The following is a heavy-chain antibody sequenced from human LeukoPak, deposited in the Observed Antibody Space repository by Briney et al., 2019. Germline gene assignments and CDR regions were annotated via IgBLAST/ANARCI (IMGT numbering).Heavy chain of an antibody. CDR1: GFPFSSYW. V-gene: IGHV3-7*01. CDR2: IKQDGSEK. CDR3: ARWIGGFDY. D-gene: IGHD3-10*01. J-gene: IGHJ4*02. Sequence: GGSLRLSCAASGFPFSSYWMNWVRQTPGKGLEWVANIKQDGSEKYYLDSVEGRFTISRDNAQNSLYLQMNSLTADDTGVYYCARWIGGFDYWGQGALVTVSS.